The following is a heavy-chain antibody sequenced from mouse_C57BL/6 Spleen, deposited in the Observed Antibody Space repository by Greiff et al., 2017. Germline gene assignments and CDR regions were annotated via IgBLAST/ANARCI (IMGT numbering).Heavy chain of an antibody. J-gene: IGHJ3*01. Sequence: VQLQQPGAELVKPGASVKLSCKASGYTFTSYWMHWVKQRPGQGLEWIGRIHPSDGDTNYNQKFKGKATLTVDKSSSTAYMQLISLTSEDSAVYYGAIYRYYYLSCYAYWGQGTPLTVSA. CDR1: GYTFTSYW. CDR2: IHPSDGDT. CDR3: AIYRYYYLSCYAY. V-gene: IGHV1-74*01. D-gene: IGHD1-1*01.